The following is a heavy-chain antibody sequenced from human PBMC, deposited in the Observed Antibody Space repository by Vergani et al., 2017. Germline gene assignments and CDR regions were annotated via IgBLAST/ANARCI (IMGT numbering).Heavy chain of an antibody. CDR3: AKAYSSPLNYYYYYMDV. V-gene: IGHV3-23*01. CDR2: ISGHDHRT. CDR1: GFRFREHG. J-gene: IGHJ6*03. Sequence: EVQLLESGGGSVQPGESLRLSCVASGFRFREHGMNWVRQAPGKGLEWVSGISGHDHRTLYADSVKGRFIISRDDSKNTLYLQMSSLRVEDTAIYYCAKAYSSPLNYYYYYMDVWGKGTTVTVSS. D-gene: IGHD4-11*01.